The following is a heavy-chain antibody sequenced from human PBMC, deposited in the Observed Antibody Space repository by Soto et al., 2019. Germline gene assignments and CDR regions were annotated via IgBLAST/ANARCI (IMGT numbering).Heavy chain of an antibody. D-gene: IGHD5-12*01. J-gene: IGHJ6*02. CDR1: GGTFSSYA. CDR2: IIPIFGTA. Sequence: QVQLVQSGAEVKKPGSSVKVSCKASGGTFSSYAISWVRQAPGQGLEWMGEIIPIFGTANYAQKFQGRVTITADESTSTAYMELSSLRSEDTAVYYCAQGMVATYYYYYGMDVWGQGTTVTVSS. V-gene: IGHV1-69*12. CDR3: AQGMVATYYYYYGMDV.